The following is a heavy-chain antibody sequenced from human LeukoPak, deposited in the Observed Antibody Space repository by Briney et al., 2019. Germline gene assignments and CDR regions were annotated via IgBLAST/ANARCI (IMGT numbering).Heavy chain of an antibody. J-gene: IGHJ5*02. CDR3: AKGVLRYFDWPRDWFDP. CDR1: GFTFSSYS. D-gene: IGHD3-9*01. V-gene: IGHV3-21*01. Sequence: GGSLRLSCAASGFTFSSYSMNWVRQAPGKGLEWVSSISSSSSYIYYADSVKGRFTISRDNAKNSLYLQMNSLRAEDTAVYYCAKGVLRYFDWPRDWFDPWGQGTLVTVSS. CDR2: ISSSSSYI.